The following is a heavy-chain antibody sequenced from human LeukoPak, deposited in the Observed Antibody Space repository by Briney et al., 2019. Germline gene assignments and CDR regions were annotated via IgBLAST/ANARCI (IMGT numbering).Heavy chain of an antibody. CDR1: GLTFDDYG. V-gene: IGHV3-20*01. CDR2: INWNGGST. CDR3: ARDLGDGYNGWGD. D-gene: IGHD5-24*01. Sequence: GGSLRLSCAASGLTFDDYGMSWVRQVPGKGLEWVSGINWNGGSTGYADSVKGRFTISRDNAKNSLYLQMNSLRAEDTALYHCARDLGDGYNGWGDWGQGTLVTVSS. J-gene: IGHJ4*02.